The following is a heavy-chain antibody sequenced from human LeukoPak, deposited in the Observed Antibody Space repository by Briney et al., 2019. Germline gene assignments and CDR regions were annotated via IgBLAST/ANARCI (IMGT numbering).Heavy chain of an antibody. V-gene: IGHV5-51*01. CDR1: GYSFTSYW. CDR2: IYPGDSDT. Sequence: GESLKISCKGSGYSFTSYWIGWVRQMPGKGLEWMGIIYPGDSDTRYSPSFQGQVTIPADKSISTAYLQWSSLKASDTAMYYCARLGSIAAAGTGFDYWGQGTLVTVSS. CDR3: ARLGSIAAAGTGFDY. J-gene: IGHJ4*02. D-gene: IGHD6-13*01.